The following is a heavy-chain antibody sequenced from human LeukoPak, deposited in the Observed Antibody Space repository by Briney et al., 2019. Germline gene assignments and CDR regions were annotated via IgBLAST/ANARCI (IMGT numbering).Heavy chain of an antibody. J-gene: IGHJ4*02. D-gene: IGHD6-13*01. V-gene: IGHV1-2*02. Sequence: ASVKVSCKASGYTFTSYYMHWVRQAPGQGLEWMGWINPNSGGTNYAQKFQGRVTMTRDTSISTAYMELSRLRSDDTAVYYCARDRGSSWQTNDYWGQGTLVTVSS. CDR2: INPNSGGT. CDR3: ARDRGSSWQTNDY. CDR1: GYTFTSYY.